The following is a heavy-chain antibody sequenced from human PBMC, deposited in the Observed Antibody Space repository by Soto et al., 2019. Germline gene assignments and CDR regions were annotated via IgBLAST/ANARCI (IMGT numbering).Heavy chain of an antibody. CDR2: ISYDGSNK. V-gene: IGHV3-30-3*01. Sequence: QVQLVESGGGVVQPGRSLRLSCAASGFTFSSYAMHWVRQAPGKGLEWVAVISYDGSNKYYADSVKGRFTISRDNSKNTLYLQMNSLRAEDTAVYYCASPARRGYSGYDTNWFDPWGQGTLVTVSS. J-gene: IGHJ5*02. CDR1: GFTFSSYA. CDR3: ASPARRGYSGYDTNWFDP. D-gene: IGHD5-12*01.